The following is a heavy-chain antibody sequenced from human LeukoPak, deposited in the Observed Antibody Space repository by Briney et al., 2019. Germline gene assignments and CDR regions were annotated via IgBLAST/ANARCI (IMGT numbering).Heavy chain of an antibody. CDR1: GITFSSYA. J-gene: IGHJ4*02. CDR3: ARDMTTVSFDY. D-gene: IGHD4-17*01. Sequence: GGSLRLSCAAPGITFSSYAMTWVRQAPGKGLEWVSSISSSSTYIYYADSVKGRFTISRDNAKNSLYLQMNSLRADDTAVYYCARDMTTVSFDYWGQGTLVTVSS. CDR2: ISSSSTYI. V-gene: IGHV3-21*01.